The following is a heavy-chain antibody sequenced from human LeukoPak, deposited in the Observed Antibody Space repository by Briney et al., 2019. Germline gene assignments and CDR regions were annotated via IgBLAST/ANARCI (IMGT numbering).Heavy chain of an antibody. Sequence: GGSLRLSCAASGFTFSDYYMSWIRQAPGKGLEWVSYISSSGSTIYYADSVKGRFTISRDNAKNSLYLQMNSLRAEDTAVYYCARDYLEDYVWRSYRATVDYWGQGTLVTVSS. D-gene: IGHD3-16*02. CDR2: ISSSGSTI. CDR1: GFTFSDYY. V-gene: IGHV3-11*01. CDR3: ARDYLEDYVWRSYRATVDY. J-gene: IGHJ4*02.